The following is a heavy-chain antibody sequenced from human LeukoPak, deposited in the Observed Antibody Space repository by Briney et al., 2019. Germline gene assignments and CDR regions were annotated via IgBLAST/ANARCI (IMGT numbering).Heavy chain of an antibody. CDR1: GFTFSSYS. CDR3: YKLFESGTYNNFFHY. J-gene: IGHJ4*02. CDR2: ISSSSSTI. D-gene: IGHD3-10*01. Sequence: GGSLRLSCAASGFTFSSYSMNWVRQAPGKGLEWVSYISSSSSTIYYADSVKGRFTISRDNAKNSLYLQMNSLSPEDTAIYYCYKLFESGTYNNFFHYWGQGTLVTVSS. V-gene: IGHV3-48*01.